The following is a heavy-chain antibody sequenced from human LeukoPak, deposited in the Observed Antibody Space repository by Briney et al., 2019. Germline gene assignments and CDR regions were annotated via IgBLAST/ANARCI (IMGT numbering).Heavy chain of an antibody. D-gene: IGHD6-13*01. CDR1: GGSISSSAW. J-gene: IGHJ4*02. CDR3: ARDLGSSWFEPLDY. V-gene: IGHV4-4*02. CDR2: VYHSGST. Sequence: SETLSLTCAVSGGSISSSAWWSWVRQPPGKGLEWIREVYHSGSTNYNSFLKSRVTISVDKSKNQFSLKLTSATAADTAVYYCARDLGSSWFEPLDYWGQGILVIVSS.